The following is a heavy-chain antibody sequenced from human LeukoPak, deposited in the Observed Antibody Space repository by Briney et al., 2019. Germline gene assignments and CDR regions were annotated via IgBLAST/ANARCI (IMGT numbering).Heavy chain of an antibody. Sequence: GGSLRLSCAASGFTFSGYAMSWVRQAPGKGLEWVSAISGSGGSTYYADSVKGRFTISRDNSKNTLYLQMNSLRAEDTAVYYCAKDPRPYYDSSGLDYWGQGTLVTVSS. J-gene: IGHJ4*02. D-gene: IGHD3-22*01. CDR1: GFTFSGYA. V-gene: IGHV3-23*01. CDR3: AKDPRPYYDSSGLDY. CDR2: ISGSGGST.